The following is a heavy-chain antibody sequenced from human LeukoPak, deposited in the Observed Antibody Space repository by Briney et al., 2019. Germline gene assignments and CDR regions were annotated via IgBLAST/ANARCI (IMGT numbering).Heavy chain of an antibody. Sequence: GGSLRLSCAASGFTFSNHAMTWVRQAPGKGLEWVSSISGSGGSTYYADSVKGRFTISRDNSKNTLFLQVNSLRAEDTAVSYCAKDRDYGDYRPTFDFWGQGTLVTVSS. J-gene: IGHJ4*02. CDR2: ISGSGGST. D-gene: IGHD4-17*01. CDR3: AKDRDYGDYRPTFDF. CDR1: GFTFSNHA. V-gene: IGHV3-23*01.